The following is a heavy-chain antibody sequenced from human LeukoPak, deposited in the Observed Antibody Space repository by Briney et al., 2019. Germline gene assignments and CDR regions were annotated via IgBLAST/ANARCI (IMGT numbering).Heavy chain of an antibody. CDR2: MNPNSGNT. D-gene: IGHD6-13*01. CDR3: ARAIAAAGSNWFDP. CDR1: GYTFTNYD. Sequence: AXVKVSCKASGYTFTNYDMNWVRQAPGQGLEWMGWMNPNSGNTGYAQKFQGRVTMTRNTSISTAYMELSSLRSEDTAVYYCARAIAAAGSNWFDPWGQGTLVTVSS. J-gene: IGHJ5*02. V-gene: IGHV1-8*01.